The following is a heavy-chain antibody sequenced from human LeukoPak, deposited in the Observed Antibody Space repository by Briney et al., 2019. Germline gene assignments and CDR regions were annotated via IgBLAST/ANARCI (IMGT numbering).Heavy chain of an antibody. CDR3: ARVSSSWYQDWYFDL. Sequence: SETLSLTCTVSGGSISSYYWSWIRQPAGKGLEWIGRIYTSGSTNYNPSLKSRVTMSVDTTKKQFSLKLSSVTAADTAVYYCARVSSSWYQDWYFDLWGRGTLVTVSS. V-gene: IGHV4-4*07. J-gene: IGHJ2*01. CDR2: IYTSGST. CDR1: GGSISSYY. D-gene: IGHD6-13*01.